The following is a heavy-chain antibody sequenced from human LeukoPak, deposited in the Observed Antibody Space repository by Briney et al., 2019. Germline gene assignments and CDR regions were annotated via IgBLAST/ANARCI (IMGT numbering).Heavy chain of an antibody. CDR3: ASPGGGPLYPFDY. D-gene: IGHD3-16*01. Sequence: GGSLRLSCAASGFTFRSYAMSWVRQAPGKGLEWVSTITGSGGSTYYADSVKGRFTISRDNSKNTLYLQMNSLRAEDTAVYYCASPGGGPLYPFDYWGQGTLVTVSS. CDR2: ITGSGGST. J-gene: IGHJ4*02. V-gene: IGHV3-23*01. CDR1: GFTFRSYA.